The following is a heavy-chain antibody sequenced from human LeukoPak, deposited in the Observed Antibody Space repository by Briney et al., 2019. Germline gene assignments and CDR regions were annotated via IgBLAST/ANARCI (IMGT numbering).Heavy chain of an antibody. CDR2: IYYSGST. CDR3: ARAGGFFSPFGY. CDR1: GGSISSGGYY. V-gene: IGHV4-31*03. Sequence: SETLSLTCTVSGGSISSGGYYWSWIRQHPGDGLEWIGYIYYSGSTYYNPSLKSRVTISIDTSKNQFSLKLSSVTAADTAVYYCARAGGFFSPFGYWGQGTLVTVSS. D-gene: IGHD3-16*01. J-gene: IGHJ4*02.